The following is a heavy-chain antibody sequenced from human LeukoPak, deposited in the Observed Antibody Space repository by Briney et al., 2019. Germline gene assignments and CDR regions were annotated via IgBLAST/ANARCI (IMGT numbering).Heavy chain of an antibody. CDR1: GFTFSSYA. J-gene: IGHJ4*02. D-gene: IGHD4-11*01. V-gene: IGHV3-23*01. Sequence: GGSLRLSCAASGFTFSSYAMNWVRQSPGKGLEWVSVISGSGGETFYADSVKGRFTISRDNSKNTLYLQMNSLRAEDTAVYYCAMGTVNFFDYWGQGTLVTVSS. CDR2: ISGSGGET. CDR3: AMGTVNFFDY.